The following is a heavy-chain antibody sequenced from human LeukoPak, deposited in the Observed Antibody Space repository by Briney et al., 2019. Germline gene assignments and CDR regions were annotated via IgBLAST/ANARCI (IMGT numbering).Heavy chain of an antibody. CDR1: GFTVSSSF. CDR3: ARGGSSPYFDY. D-gene: IGHD6-6*01. V-gene: IGHV3-74*01. CDR2: INRDDNST. Sequence: PGGSLRLSCAASGFTVSSSFMSWVRQAPGKGLVWVSRINRDDNSTSYADSVKGRFTISRDNAKNTLYLQMNSLSAEDTAVYYCARGGSSPYFDYWGQGTLVTVSS. J-gene: IGHJ4*02.